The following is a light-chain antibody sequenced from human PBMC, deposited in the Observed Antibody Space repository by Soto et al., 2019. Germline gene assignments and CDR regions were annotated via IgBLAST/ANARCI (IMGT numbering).Light chain of an antibody. CDR2: DAS. V-gene: IGKV1-33*01. CDR3: QQYEYLPIT. Sequence: DIQMTQSPSSLSASVGDRVAITCQASEDTSNYLNWFQQKPGKAPKLLIYDASNLEIGVPSRFSGSGSGIGFPFTISSLQPEDMATYYCQQYEYLPITFGQQTRRGIQ. CDR1: EDTSNY. J-gene: IGKJ5*01.